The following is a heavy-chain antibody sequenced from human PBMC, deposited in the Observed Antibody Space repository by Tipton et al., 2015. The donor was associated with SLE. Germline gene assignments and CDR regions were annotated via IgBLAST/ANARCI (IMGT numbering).Heavy chain of an antibody. Sequence: LRLSCAASGFTFSTYAMHWVRQAPGKGLEWVAVISFDGSNKYYADSVKGRFTISRDNSKNTLYLQMNSLRAEDTAVYYCAGELLPSYGMDVWGQGTTVTVSS. J-gene: IGHJ6*02. CDR3: AGELLPSYGMDV. V-gene: IGHV3-30*04. D-gene: IGHD1-26*01. CDR1: GFTFSTYA. CDR2: ISFDGSNK.